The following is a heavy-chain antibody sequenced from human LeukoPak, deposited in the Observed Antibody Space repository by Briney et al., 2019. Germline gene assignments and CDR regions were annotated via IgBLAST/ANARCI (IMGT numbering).Heavy chain of an antibody. CDR2: IYHSGST. CDR1: GGSISSSNW. V-gene: IGHV4-4*02. D-gene: IGHD3-10*01. J-gene: IGHJ5*02. Sequence: PSGTLSLTCAVSGGSISSSNWWSWVRQPPGKGLEWIGEIYHSGSTNYNPSLKSRVTISVDKSKNQFSLKLSSVTAADTAVYYCARVGTGISGSYYIGLDWFDPWGQGTLVTVSS. CDR3: ARVGTGISGSYYIGLDWFDP.